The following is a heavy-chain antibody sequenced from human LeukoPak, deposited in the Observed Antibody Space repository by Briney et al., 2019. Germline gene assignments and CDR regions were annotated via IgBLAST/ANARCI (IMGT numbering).Heavy chain of an antibody. CDR3: AGRDYYGSGSYYRNDC. V-gene: IGHV4-59*05. Sequence: PSETLSLTCTVSGGSISSYYWSWIRQPPGKGLEWIGSIYYSGSTYYNPSLKSRVTISVDTSKNQFSLKLSSVTAADTAVYYCAGRDYYGSGSYYRNDCWGQGTLVTVSS. J-gene: IGHJ4*02. D-gene: IGHD3-10*01. CDR1: GGSISSYY. CDR2: IYYSGST.